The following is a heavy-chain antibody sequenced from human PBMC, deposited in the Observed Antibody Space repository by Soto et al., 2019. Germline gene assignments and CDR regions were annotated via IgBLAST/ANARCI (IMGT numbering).Heavy chain of an antibody. Sequence: SETLSLTCAVSGYSISSTYYWGWIRQPPGEGLEWIGSIHHAGSTYYSPSLASRATMSVDTSNNQFSLRLSSTTAADTAMYYCTRIVGAMNTDTWGQGTLVTVSS. CDR2: IHHAGST. CDR1: GYSISSTYY. CDR3: TRIVGAMNTDT. D-gene: IGHD1-26*01. J-gene: IGHJ5*02. V-gene: IGHV4-38-2*01.